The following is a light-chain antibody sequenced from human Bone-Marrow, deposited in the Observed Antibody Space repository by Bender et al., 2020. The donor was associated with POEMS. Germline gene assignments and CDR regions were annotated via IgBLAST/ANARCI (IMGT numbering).Light chain of an antibody. Sequence: QSALTQPRSVSGSPGQSVTISCTGTSGDVGSYNYVSWYQQPPGKAPKLMIYDVSNRPSGVSNRFSGSKSGNTASLTISGLQAEDEADYYCCSYTSSSTYVFGTGTKVTVL. CDR3: CSYTSSSTYV. CDR1: SGDVGSYNY. V-gene: IGLV2-11*01. J-gene: IGLJ1*01. CDR2: DVS.